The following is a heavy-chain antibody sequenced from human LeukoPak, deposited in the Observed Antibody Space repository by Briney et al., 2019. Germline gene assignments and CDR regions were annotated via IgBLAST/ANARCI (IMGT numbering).Heavy chain of an antibody. CDR1: GGSVYTSDYY. CDR2: IFYTGKT. J-gene: IGHJ4*02. D-gene: IGHD6-19*01. CDR3: ARGRISSGWFAHFDY. Sequence: SETLSLTCTVSGGSVYTSDYYWGWVRQPPGKGPEWIGDIFYTGKTNYNPSLKSRVSISIDTSKNQFSLKLSSVTAADTAVYYCARGRISSGWFAHFDYWGQGTLVTVSS. V-gene: IGHV4-61*08.